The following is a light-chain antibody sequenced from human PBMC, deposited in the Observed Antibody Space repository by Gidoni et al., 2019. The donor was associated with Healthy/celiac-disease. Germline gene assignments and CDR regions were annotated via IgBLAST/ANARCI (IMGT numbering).Light chain of an antibody. J-gene: IGLJ1*01. CDR2: EVS. CDR3: SSYTSSSTLWV. CDR1: SSDVGGYNY. Sequence: QSALTQPASVSGSPGQSITISCTGTSSDVGGYNYVSWYQQHPGKAPKLMIYEVSNRPSGVSNRFSGSTSGNTASLTISGLQAEDEADYYCSSYTSSSTLWVFGTGTKVTVL. V-gene: IGLV2-14*01.